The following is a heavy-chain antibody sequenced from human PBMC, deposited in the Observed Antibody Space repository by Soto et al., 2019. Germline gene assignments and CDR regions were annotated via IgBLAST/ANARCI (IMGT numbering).Heavy chain of an antibody. CDR2: INPSGGST. V-gene: IGHV1-46*04. CDR3: ARGGGGRGRRFDY. Sequence: QVQLVQSGAEVTKPGASVTVSCKASGYSFTSYYIQWVRQAPGQGLEWMGIINPSGGSTTSAQKVRGRVTVTREPSASHVYMELSSLTCEAPAVFYGARGGGGRGRRFDYWGQGTLVTVSS. D-gene: IGHD3-16*01. CDR1: GYSFTSYY. J-gene: IGHJ4*02.